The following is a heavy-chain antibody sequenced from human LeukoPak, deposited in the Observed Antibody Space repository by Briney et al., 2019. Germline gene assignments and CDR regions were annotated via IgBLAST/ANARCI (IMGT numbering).Heavy chain of an antibody. J-gene: IGHJ4*02. V-gene: IGHV3-23*01. CDR2: ISGSGGST. CDR3: VRTMVRGVISYYFDY. CDR1: GFTFSSYA. D-gene: IGHD3-10*01. Sequence: QPGGSLRLSCAASGFTFSSYAMSWVRQAPGKGLEWVSAISGSGGSTYYADSVKGRFTISRDNSKNTLYLQMNSLRAEDTAVYYCVRTMVRGVISYYFDYWGQGTLVTASS.